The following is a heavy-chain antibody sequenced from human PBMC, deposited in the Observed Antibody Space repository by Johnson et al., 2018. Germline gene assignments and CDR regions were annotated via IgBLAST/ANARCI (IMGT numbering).Heavy chain of an antibody. Sequence: EVQLVESGGGLVQPGRSLRLSCVGSGFSFDDHGMHWVRQAPGKGLEWVSAIARNSDSIAYADSVKGRFSISRDNAKNSLYLQMNSLRPEDTSLYFCAKDYCSCPTCLIRKAWFDSWGQGTLVTISS. V-gene: IGHV3-9*01. D-gene: IGHD2-15*01. J-gene: IGHJ5*01. CDR3: AKDYCSCPTCLIRKAWFDS. CDR2: IARNSDSI. CDR1: GFSFDDHG.